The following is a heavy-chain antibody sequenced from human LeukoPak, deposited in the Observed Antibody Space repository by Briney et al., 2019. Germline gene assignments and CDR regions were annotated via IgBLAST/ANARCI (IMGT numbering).Heavy chain of an antibody. Sequence: PSETLSLTYTVSGDSISSNHYYWGWIRQPPGKGLEWIGTIFYTGSTNYNPSLKSRVTISVDTSNNQFSPKLTSVTAADTAVFYCARLFPERLVAVNTYYHSMDVWGKGTTVTVSS. J-gene: IGHJ6*03. CDR2: IFYTGST. V-gene: IGHV4-39*01. CDR1: GDSISSNHYY. CDR3: ARLFPERLVAVNTYYHSMDV. D-gene: IGHD5-12*01.